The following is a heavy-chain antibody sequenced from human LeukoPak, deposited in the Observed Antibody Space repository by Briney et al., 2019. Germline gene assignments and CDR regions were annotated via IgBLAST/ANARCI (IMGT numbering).Heavy chain of an antibody. V-gene: IGHV1-69*04. CDR1: GGTFSSYA. J-gene: IGHJ4*02. Sequence: GASVKVSCKASGGTFSSYAISWVRQAPGQGLEWMGRIIPILGIANYAQKFQGRVTITADKSTSTAYMELSSLRSEDTAVYYCAREAWIQPQQYYFDYWGQETLVTVSS. CDR3: AREAWIQPQQYYFDY. CDR2: IIPILGIA. D-gene: IGHD5-18*01.